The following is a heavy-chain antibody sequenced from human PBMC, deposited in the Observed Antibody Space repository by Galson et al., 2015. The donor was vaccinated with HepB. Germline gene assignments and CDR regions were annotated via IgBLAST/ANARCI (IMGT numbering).Heavy chain of an antibody. J-gene: IGHJ6*02. V-gene: IGHV4-59*08. CDR1: GGSISSYY. Sequence: TLSLTCTVSGGSISSYYWSWIRQPPGRGLEWIGYIYYNGSTNYNPSLKSRVTISVDTSKNQFSLKVSSVTAAETAVYYCARLPSLISMVRGVEEASGDYYYSGMDVWGQGTTVTVSS. D-gene: IGHD3-10*01. CDR2: IYYNGST. CDR3: ARLPSLISMVRGVEEASGDYYYSGMDV.